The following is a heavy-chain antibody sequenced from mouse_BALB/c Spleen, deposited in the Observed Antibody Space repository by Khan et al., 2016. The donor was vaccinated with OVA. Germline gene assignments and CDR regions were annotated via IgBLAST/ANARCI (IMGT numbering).Heavy chain of an antibody. CDR3: ARAYYRYDGYYAMDY. D-gene: IGHD2-14*01. Sequence: VQLKESGPGLVAPSQSLSITCTVSGFSLSRYNIHWVRQPPGKGLEWLGMIWGGGGTDYNSTLKSRRSISKDNSKSQVFLKMNSLQTDDPAMYYCARAYYRYDGYYAMDYWGQGTSVTVSS. V-gene: IGHV2-6-4*01. CDR1: GFSLSRYN. CDR2: IWGGGGT. J-gene: IGHJ4*01.